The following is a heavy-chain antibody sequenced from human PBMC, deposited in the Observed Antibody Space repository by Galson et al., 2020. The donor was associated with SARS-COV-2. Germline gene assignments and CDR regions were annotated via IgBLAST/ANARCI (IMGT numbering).Heavy chain of an antibody. CDR3: AREDYGSASYNNWFDP. D-gene: IGHD3-10*01. Sequence: ETLETLSLTCTVSGAPVSGGSSGSDYWSWIRQSPGKGLEWIGDIYYTGNTYYNPSLKSRVTISINTAKNHFSLKLTSATAADTAVYYCAREDYGSASYNNWFDPWGQGTLVTVSS. J-gene: IGHJ5*02. CDR2: IYYTGNT. CDR1: GAPVSGGSSGSDY. V-gene: IGHV4-61*03.